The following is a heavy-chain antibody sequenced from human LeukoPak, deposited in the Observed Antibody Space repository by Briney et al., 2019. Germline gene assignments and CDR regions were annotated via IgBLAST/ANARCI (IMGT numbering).Heavy chain of an antibody. CDR1: GFTFNTHA. CDR2: IGGSDGST. CDR3: AKRDSSGSYPYYFDY. D-gene: IGHD3-22*01. V-gene: IGHV3-23*01. J-gene: IGHJ4*02. Sequence: GGSLRLSCVASGFTFNTHAMSWVRLAPGNGLEWVSSIGGSDGSTYYADSVKGRFTISRDNSKDTLYLQMNSLRVEDSATYYCAKRDSSGSYPYYFDYWGQGTLVTVSS.